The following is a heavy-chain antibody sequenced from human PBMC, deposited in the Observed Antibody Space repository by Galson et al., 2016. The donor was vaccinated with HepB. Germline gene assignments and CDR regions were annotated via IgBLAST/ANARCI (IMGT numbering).Heavy chain of an antibody. D-gene: IGHD4-17*01. CDR3: ARERNGDCYFDY. V-gene: IGHV4-31*03. J-gene: IGHJ4*02. CDR2: TYYGGST. Sequence: TLSLTCTVSGGSISSGGFYWSWLRQHPGKGLEWIGNTYYGGSTYYNPSLKSRVTISVDTSKNQFSLKLSSVTAADTAMYYCARERNGDCYFDYWGQGTLVTVSS. CDR1: GGSISSGGFY.